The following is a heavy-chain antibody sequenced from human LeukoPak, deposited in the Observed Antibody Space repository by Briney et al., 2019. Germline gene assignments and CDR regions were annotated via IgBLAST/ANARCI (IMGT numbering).Heavy chain of an antibody. D-gene: IGHD3-22*01. Sequence: SETLSLTCAVSGYSITSGYFWGWIRQPPGKGLEWIGRLYPSGSSIFYSGTSYYTPSLKSRVAISADTSKNQFSLKLNSATAADTAVYYCARFRTDYYDTSGFYPSYLDYWGQGILVTVSS. J-gene: IGHJ4*02. CDR3: ARFRTDYYDTSGFYPSYLDY. V-gene: IGHV4-38-2*01. CDR2: LYPSGSSIFYSGTS. CDR1: GYSITSGYF.